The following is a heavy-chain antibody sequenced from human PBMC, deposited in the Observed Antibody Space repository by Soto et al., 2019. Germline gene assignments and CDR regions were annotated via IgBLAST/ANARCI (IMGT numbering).Heavy chain of an antibody. D-gene: IGHD1-26*01. CDR3: ARSGHTFVGVV. Sequence: SETLSLTCTVSGASMSDYYGSWIRQSPGKGLEHIGYLHYSGSANYNPSLKSRVTISMDTSKNQFFLKLNSVTAADTAIYYSARSGHTFVGVVWGQGIPVTVSS. CDR1: GASMSDYY. CDR2: LHYSGSA. V-gene: IGHV4-59*01. J-gene: IGHJ4*02.